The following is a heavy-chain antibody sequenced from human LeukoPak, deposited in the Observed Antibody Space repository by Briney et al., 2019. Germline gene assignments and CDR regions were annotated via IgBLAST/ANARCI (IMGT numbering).Heavy chain of an antibody. D-gene: IGHD5-18*01. V-gene: IGHV3-53*04. CDR3: ARGGTAMVTSFDY. CDR2: IYSGGST. J-gene: IGHJ4*02. Sequence: GRSLRLPRAASGFGFRTYAMSWVRHAPGKGLVRGSVIYSGGSTYYADSVKGRFTSSRHNSKNTLYLKMNSLRAEDTAVYYCARGGTAMVTSFDYWGQGTLVTVSS. CDR1: GFGFRTYA.